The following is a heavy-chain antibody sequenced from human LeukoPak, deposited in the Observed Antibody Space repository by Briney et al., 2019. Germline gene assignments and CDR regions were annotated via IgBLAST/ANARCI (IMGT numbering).Heavy chain of an antibody. CDR2: IYTSGST. J-gene: IGHJ5*02. D-gene: IGHD3-9*01. CDR3: ARDIYDILTGYSGLGP. Sequence: KPSETLSLTCTVSGGSISSYYWSWIRQPAGKGLEWIGRIYTSGSTNYNPSLKSRVTMSVDTSKNQFSLKLSSVTAADTAVYYCARDIYDILTGYSGLGPWGQGTLVTVSS. CDR1: GGSISSYY. V-gene: IGHV4-4*07.